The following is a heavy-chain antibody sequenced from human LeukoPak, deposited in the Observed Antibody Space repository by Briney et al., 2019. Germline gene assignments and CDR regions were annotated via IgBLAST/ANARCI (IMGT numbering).Heavy chain of an antibody. Sequence: PGGSLRLSCAASGFTFSSYWMSWVRQAPGKGLEWVANIKQDGSEKYYVDSVKGRFTISRDNAKNSLYLQMNSLRAEDTAVYYCAKGPSDYYDSSGYYLIDYWGQGTLVTVSS. D-gene: IGHD3-22*01. CDR3: AKGPSDYYDSSGYYLIDY. CDR2: IKQDGSEK. J-gene: IGHJ4*02. V-gene: IGHV3-7*03. CDR1: GFTFSSYW.